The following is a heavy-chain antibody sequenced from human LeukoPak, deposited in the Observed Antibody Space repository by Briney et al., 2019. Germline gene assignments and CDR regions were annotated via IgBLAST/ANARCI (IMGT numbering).Heavy chain of an antibody. J-gene: IGHJ4*02. CDR1: GGSISSYY. D-gene: IGHD6-19*01. CDR2: IYYSGST. CDR3: AQSAPGTSAVAGTTSLDY. Sequence: SETLSLTCTVSGGSISSYYWGWIRQPPGKGLEWIGSIYYSGSTYYNPSLKSRVTISVDTSKNQFSLKLSSVTAADTAVYYCAQSAPGTSAVAGTTSLDYWGQGTLVTVSS. V-gene: IGHV4-39*07.